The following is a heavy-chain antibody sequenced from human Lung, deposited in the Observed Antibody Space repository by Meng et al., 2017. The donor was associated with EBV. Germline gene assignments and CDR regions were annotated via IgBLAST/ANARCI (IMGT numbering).Heavy chain of an antibody. Sequence: CPLAGLSLRCVNFSRRCTFQPPGTCLEWMGYCPQRGRAFYDPSLKFQVSISVDTSKNHFSLNLNSMTAADTAVYYCASFDHIPRRNYFDYWCQGTLVTVSS. CDR3: ASFDHIPRRNYFDY. CDR2: CPQRGRA. V-gene: IGHV4-30-4*01. J-gene: IGHJ4*02. D-gene: IGHD2-21*01. CDR1: GLSLRCVNFS.